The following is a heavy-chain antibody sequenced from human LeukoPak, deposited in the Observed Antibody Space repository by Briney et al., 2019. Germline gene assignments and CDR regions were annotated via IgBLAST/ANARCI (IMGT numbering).Heavy chain of an antibody. V-gene: IGHV3-7*01. Sequence: GGSLRLSCAASGFTLSSYSMNWVRQAPGKGLEWVANIKKDGSEKYYVDSVKGRFTISRDNAKTSLYLQMNSLRAEDTAVYYCARDLSGVAGYTYGRGIDYWGQGTLVTVSS. CDR3: ARDLSGVAGYTYGRGIDY. CDR1: GFTLSSYS. J-gene: IGHJ4*02. CDR2: IKKDGSEK. D-gene: IGHD5-18*01.